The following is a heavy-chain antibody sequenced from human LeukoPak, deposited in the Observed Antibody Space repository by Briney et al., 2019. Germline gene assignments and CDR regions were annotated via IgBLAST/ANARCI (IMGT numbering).Heavy chain of an antibody. V-gene: IGHV3-30*18. Sequence: ALILSCAAAGFIIISYGMQWGRQPPPEGVEWVAVISYDGSNKYYADSVKGRFTISGDNSKNTLYVQTNSLRGGDTAVYYCAKDGPHTMLRGVIISDSYYYGMDVWGKGTTVTVSS. CDR1: GFIIISYG. J-gene: IGHJ6*04. CDR2: ISYDGSNK. D-gene: IGHD3-10*01. CDR3: AKDGPHTMLRGVIISDSYYYGMDV.